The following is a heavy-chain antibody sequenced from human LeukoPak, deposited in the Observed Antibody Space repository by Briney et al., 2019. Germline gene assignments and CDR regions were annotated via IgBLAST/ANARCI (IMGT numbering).Heavy chain of an antibody. CDR1: GGSFSGYY. CDR2: INHSGST. Sequence: SETMSLTCAVYGGSFSGYYWSWIRQPPGKGLEWIGEINHSGSTNYNPSLKGRVTISADTSKNQFSLKLSSVTAADTAVYYCARAATVEYWGQGTLVTVSS. CDR3: ARAATVEY. V-gene: IGHV4-34*01. J-gene: IGHJ4*02. D-gene: IGHD4-17*01.